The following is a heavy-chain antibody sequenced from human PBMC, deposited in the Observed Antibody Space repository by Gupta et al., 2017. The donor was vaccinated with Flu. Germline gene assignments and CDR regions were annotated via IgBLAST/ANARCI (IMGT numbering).Heavy chain of an antibody. CDR2: ISWNSGRI. CDR1: GFTFNDYA. V-gene: IGHV3-9*01. J-gene: IGHJ6*02. CDR3: AKADPYYGMDV. Sequence: EVQLVESGGGLVQPGRSLRPACAASGFTFNDYAMHWVRQGPGKGLEWVSGISWNSGRIGYADSVKGRFTISRDNAKKSLYLQMNSLRAEDTALYYCAKADPYYGMDVWGQGTTVTVS.